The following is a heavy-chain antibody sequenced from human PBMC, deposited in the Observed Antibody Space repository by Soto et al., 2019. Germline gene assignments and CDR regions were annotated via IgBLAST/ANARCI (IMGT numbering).Heavy chain of an antibody. V-gene: IGHV3-33*01. D-gene: IGHD2-15*01. CDR3: ARDSVGIVVVTYNWFDP. CDR2: IWYDGSYK. CDR1: GFTFSSYA. Sequence: QPGGSLRLSCAASGFTFSSYAMHWVRQAPGKGLEWVAIIWYDGSYKYYADSVKGRFTISRDNSKNTLYLQMNSLRAEDTAVYYCARDSVGIVVVTYNWFDPWGQGTLVTVSS. J-gene: IGHJ5*02.